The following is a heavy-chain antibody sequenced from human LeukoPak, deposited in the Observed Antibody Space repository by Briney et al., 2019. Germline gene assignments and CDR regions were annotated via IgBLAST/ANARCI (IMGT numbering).Heavy chain of an antibody. CDR3: ARDVERYSGTYAFDI. Sequence: GGSLRLSCVGSGFTFKDYWMHWVRQAPGKGLVWVSSISSSSSYIYYADSVKGRFTISRDNAKNSLYLQMNSLRAEDTAVYYCARDVERYSGTYAFDIWGQGTMVTVSS. CDR2: ISSSSSYI. V-gene: IGHV3-21*01. J-gene: IGHJ3*02. D-gene: IGHD1-26*01. CDR1: GFTFKDYW.